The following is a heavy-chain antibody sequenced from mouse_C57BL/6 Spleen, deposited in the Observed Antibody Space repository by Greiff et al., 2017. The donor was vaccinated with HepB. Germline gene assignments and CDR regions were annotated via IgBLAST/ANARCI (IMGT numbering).Heavy chain of an antibody. CDR1: GYSFTGYF. CDR2: INPYNGDT. V-gene: IGHV1-20*01. Sequence: VQLQQSGPELVKPGDSVKISCKASGYSFTGYFMNWVMQSHGKSLEWIGRINPYNGDTFYNQKFKGKATLTVDKSSSTAHMELRSLTSGDSAVYYCARSGGYYAMDYWGQGTSVTVAS. CDR3: ARSGGYYAMDY. D-gene: IGHD3-1*01. J-gene: IGHJ4*01.